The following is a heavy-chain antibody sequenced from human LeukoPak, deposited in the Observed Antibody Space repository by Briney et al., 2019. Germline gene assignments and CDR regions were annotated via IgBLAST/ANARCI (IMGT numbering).Heavy chain of an antibody. CDR2: ISGSGGST. J-gene: IGHJ4*02. CDR1: GFTFSSYA. V-gene: IGHV3-23*01. Sequence: PGGSLRLSCAASGFTFSSYAMSWVRQAPGKGLEWVSAISGSGGSTYYADSVKGRFTISRDNSKNTLYLQMNSLRAEDTAVYYCAKDAGLLWFGELSIDWANDYWGQGTLVTVSS. D-gene: IGHD3-10*01. CDR3: AKDAGLLWFGELSIDWANDY.